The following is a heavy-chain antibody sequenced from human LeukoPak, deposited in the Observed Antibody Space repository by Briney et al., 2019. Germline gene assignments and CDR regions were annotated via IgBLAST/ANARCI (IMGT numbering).Heavy chain of an antibody. D-gene: IGHD3-22*01. CDR1: GFTFSNYA. V-gene: IGHV4-38-2*01. CDR3: SRGLDSRKLGY. CDR2: IHPSGML. Sequence: PGGSLRLSCVASGFTFSNYAMSWVRQAPGKGLEWIGSIHPSGMLYNNPSLESRVTMSRDTSKNQFSLNLNSVTAADTAVYFCSRGLDSRKLGYWGQGILVTVSS. J-gene: IGHJ4*02.